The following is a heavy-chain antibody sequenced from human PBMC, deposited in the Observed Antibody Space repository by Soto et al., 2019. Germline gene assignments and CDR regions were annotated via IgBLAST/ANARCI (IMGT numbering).Heavy chain of an antibody. J-gene: IGHJ4*02. CDR1: GGIFTNYG. CDR2: IIPIFGTA. D-gene: IGHD3-10*01. V-gene: IGHV1-69*06. CDR3: ARQRTMALHY. Sequence: QVQVMQSGAEVKKPGSSAKVSCKASGGIFTNYGISWVRQAPGQGLEWMGEIIPIFGTANYAQKFQGRVTITADKATSTAYMEVSSLRSEDTAVYYCARQRTMALHYWGQGTLVTVSS.